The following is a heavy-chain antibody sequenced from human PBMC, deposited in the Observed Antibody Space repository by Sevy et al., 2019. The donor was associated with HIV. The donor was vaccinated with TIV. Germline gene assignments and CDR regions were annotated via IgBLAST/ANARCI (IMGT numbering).Heavy chain of an antibody. CDR3: ARPRANYVDHYFFYAMDV. CDR2: ISYDGSSK. Sequence: GGSLRLSCAASGFTFSSFAMHWVRQAPGKGLEWVAVISYDGSSKYYPDSVKGRFTISRDNAKNTLYLQMNRLRPEDTAVYYCARPRANYVDHYFFYAMDVWGQGTTVTVSS. J-gene: IGHJ6*02. V-gene: IGHV3-30-3*01. D-gene: IGHD4-17*01. CDR1: GFTFSSFA.